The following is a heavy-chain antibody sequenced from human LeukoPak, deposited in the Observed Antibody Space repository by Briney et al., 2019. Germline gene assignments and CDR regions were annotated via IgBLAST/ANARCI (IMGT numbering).Heavy chain of an antibody. V-gene: IGHV4-59*01. Sequence: PSETLSLTCTVSGGSISSYYWSWIRQPPGKGLEWIGYIYYSGSTNYNPSLKSRVTISVDTSKNQFSLKLSSVTAADTAVYYCARGLGYCSGGSCYSGDLDYWGQRTLVTVSS. CDR1: GGSISSYY. D-gene: IGHD2-15*01. CDR2: IYYSGST. J-gene: IGHJ4*02. CDR3: ARGLGYCSGGSCYSGDLDY.